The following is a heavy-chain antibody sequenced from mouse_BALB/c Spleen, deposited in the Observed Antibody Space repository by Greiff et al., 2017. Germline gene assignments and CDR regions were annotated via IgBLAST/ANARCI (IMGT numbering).Heavy chain of an antibody. CDR1: GYTFTSYW. V-gene: IGHV1-7*01. CDR3: ARSGYRYFDY. J-gene: IGHJ2*01. D-gene: IGHD2-14*01. CDR2: INPSTGYT. Sequence: VQLQQSGAELAKPGASVKMSCKASGYTFTSYWMHWVKQRPGQGLEWIGYINPSTGYTECNQKFKDKATLTADKSSSTAYMQLSSLTSEDSAVYYCARSGYRYFDYWGQGTTLTVSS.